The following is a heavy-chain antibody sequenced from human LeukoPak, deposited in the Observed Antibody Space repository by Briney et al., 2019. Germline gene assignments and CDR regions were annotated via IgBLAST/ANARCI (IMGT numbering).Heavy chain of an antibody. D-gene: IGHD4-17*01. CDR2: IYYSGST. V-gene: IGHV4-59*01. Sequence: KPSETLSLTCTVSGGSISSYYWSWIRQPPGKGLEWIGYIYYSGSTNYNPSLETRVTISVDTSKNQFSLKLSSVTAADTAVYYCARGGHDYGDYVLWGQGTLVTVSS. CDR1: GGSISSYY. CDR3: ARGGHDYGDYVL. J-gene: IGHJ4*02.